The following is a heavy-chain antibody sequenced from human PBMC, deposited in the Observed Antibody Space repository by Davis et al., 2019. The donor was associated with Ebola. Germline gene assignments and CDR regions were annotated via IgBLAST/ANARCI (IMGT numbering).Heavy chain of an antibody. V-gene: IGHV4-61*01. D-gene: IGHD3-16*01. J-gene: IGHJ5*02. CDR3: ARRRSSLDP. Sequence: SETLSLTCTVSGGSVSSGSYYWSWIRQPPGKGLEWIGYIYYSGNTNYNPSLKSRVTISVDTSKNQFSLKLSSVTAADTAVYYCARRRSSLDPWGQGTLVTVSS. CDR1: GGSVSSGSYY. CDR2: IYYSGNT.